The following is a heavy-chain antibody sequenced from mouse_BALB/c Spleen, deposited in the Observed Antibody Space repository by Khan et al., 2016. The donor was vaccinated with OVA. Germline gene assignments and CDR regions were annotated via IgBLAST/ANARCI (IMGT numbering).Heavy chain of an antibody. V-gene: IGHV3-2*02. Sequence: EVELVESGPGLVKPSQSLSLTCTVTGYSITSDYAWNWLRQFPGNKLEWMGYISYSGSTSYTPSLKSRISITRDPSKNQFFLQLNSVTTEDTATYYCTRGRAYWGQGTLVTVSA. J-gene: IGHJ3*01. D-gene: IGHD3-3*01. CDR1: GYSITSDYA. CDR3: TRGRAY. CDR2: ISYSGST.